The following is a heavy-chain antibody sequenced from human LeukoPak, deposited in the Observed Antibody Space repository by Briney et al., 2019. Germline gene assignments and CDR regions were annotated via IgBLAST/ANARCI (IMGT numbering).Heavy chain of an antibody. CDR1: GFTFSSYG. V-gene: IGHV3-30*18. Sequence: PGRSLRLSCVASGFTFSSYGMHWVRQAPGKGLEWVAVISYDGSNKYYADSVKGRFTISRDNSKNTLYLQMNSLRAEDTAVYYCAKGDYYDRTHFDYWGQGTLVTVSS. J-gene: IGHJ4*02. D-gene: IGHD3-22*01. CDR2: ISYDGSNK. CDR3: AKGDYYDRTHFDY.